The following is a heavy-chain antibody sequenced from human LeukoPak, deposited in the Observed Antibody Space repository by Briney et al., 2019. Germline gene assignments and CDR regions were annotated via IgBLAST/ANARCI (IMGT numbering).Heavy chain of an antibody. Sequence: SQTLSLTCTVSGGSISSGSYYWSWIRQPAGKGLEWIGRIYTSGSTNCNPSLKSRVTISVDKSKNQFSLKLSSVTAADTAVYYCARVSGWEVGPNIDYWGQGTLVTVSS. CDR3: ARVSGWEVGPNIDY. J-gene: IGHJ4*02. V-gene: IGHV4-61*02. CDR1: GGSISSGSYY. D-gene: IGHD6-19*01. CDR2: IYTSGST.